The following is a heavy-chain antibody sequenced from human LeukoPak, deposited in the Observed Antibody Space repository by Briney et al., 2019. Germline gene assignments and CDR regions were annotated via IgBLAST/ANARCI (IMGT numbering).Heavy chain of an antibody. J-gene: IGHJ4*02. V-gene: IGHV4-59*08. Sequence: SETLSLTCTVSGGSISSYYWSWIRQPPGKALEWIAYIYYSGSTNYNPSLKSRVTISVDTSKNQFSLKLSSVTAADTAVYYCARAYYYDSSGYYYGYYFDYWGQGTLVTVSS. CDR3: ARAYYYDSSGYYYGYYFDY. CDR1: GGSISSYY. CDR2: IYYSGST. D-gene: IGHD3-22*01.